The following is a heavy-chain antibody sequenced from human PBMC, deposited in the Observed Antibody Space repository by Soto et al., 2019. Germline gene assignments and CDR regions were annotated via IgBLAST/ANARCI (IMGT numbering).Heavy chain of an antibody. D-gene: IGHD3-3*01. V-gene: IGHV1-69*04. Sequence: ASVKVSCKASGGTFSSYTISWVRQAPGQGLEWMGRIIPILGIANYAQKFQGRVTITADKSTSTAYMELSSLRSEDTAVYYCARDFGVVNYYYYYGMDVWGQGTTVTVSS. CDR2: IIPILGIA. CDR3: ARDFGVVNYYYYYGMDV. J-gene: IGHJ6*02. CDR1: GGTFSSYT.